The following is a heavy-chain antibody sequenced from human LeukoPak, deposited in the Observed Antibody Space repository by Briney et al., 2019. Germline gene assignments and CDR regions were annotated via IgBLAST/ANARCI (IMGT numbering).Heavy chain of an antibody. V-gene: IGHV3-7*03. Sequence: GGSLRLSCAASGFTFSSYWMTWVRQAPGKGLEWVANINQDGSEKYYVDSVKGRFTISRDNSKNTLYLQMNSLRAEDTAVYYCTRDSTTFRFGYWGQGTLVTVSS. CDR1: GFTFSSYW. CDR2: INQDGSEK. D-gene: IGHD4-11*01. CDR3: TRDSTTFRFGY. J-gene: IGHJ4*02.